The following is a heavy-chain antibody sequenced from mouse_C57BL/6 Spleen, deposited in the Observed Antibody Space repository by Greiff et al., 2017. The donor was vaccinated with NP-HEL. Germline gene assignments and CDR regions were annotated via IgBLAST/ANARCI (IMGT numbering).Heavy chain of an antibody. J-gene: IGHJ3*01. D-gene: IGHD1-1*01. CDR2: IDPSDSYT. CDR3: ARMAPHYYGSSYGFAY. V-gene: IGHV1-59*01. Sequence: VQLQQPGAELVRPGTSVKLSCKASGYTFTSYWMHWVKQRPGQGLEWIGVIDPSDSYTNYNQKFKGKATLTVDTSSSTAYMQLSSLTSEDSAVYYCARMAPHYYGSSYGFAYWGQGTLVTVSA. CDR1: GYTFTSYW.